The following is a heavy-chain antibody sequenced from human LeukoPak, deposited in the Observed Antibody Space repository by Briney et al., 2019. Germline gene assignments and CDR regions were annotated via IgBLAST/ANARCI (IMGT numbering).Heavy chain of an antibody. CDR2: IDKDGRST. V-gene: IGHV3-43*02. CDR1: GFTLGAFA. Sequence: GGSLRLSCVASGFTLGAFAMHWVRQAPGKGLEWVSLIDKDGRSTYYADSVKGRFTISRDNSKNSLYLQMNSLRTEDTALYYCATWAFYHSLDVWGQGTTVTVSS. CDR3: ATWAFYHSLDV. J-gene: IGHJ6*02. D-gene: IGHD1-26*01.